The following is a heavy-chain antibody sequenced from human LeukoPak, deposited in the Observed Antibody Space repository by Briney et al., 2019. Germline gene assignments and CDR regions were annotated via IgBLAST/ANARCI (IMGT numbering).Heavy chain of an antibody. CDR2: INSDGSST. CDR3: ARDVGYYGSGGSQYY. V-gene: IGHV3-74*01. Sequence: GGSLRLSCAASGFTFSSYWMHWVRQAPGKGLVWVSRINSDGSSTSYADSVKGRFTISRDNAKNTLYLQMNSLRAEDTAVYYCARDVGYYGSGGSQYYWGQGTLVTVSS. D-gene: IGHD3-10*01. J-gene: IGHJ4*02. CDR1: GFTFSSYW.